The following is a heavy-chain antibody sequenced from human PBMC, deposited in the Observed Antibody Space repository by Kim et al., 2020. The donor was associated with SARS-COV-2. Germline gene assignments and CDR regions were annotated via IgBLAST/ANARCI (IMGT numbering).Heavy chain of an antibody. CDR3: ARDAEITGTTGGFDY. CDR1: GGSVSSGSYY. CDR2: IYYSGST. Sequence: SETLSLTCTVSGGSVSSGSYYWSWIRQPPGKGLEWIGYIYYSGSTNYNPSLKSRVTISVDTSKNQFSLKLSSVTAADTAVYYCARDAEITGTTGGFDYWGQGTLVTVSS. V-gene: IGHV4-61*01. J-gene: IGHJ4*02. D-gene: IGHD1-20*01.